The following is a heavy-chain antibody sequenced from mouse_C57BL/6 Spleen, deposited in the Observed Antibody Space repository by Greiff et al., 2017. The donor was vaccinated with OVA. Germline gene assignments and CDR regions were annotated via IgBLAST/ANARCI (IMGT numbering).Heavy chain of an antibody. CDR2: ISSGGSYT. CDR3: ARHELGYFDY. Sequence: EVQGVESGGDLVKPGGSLKLSCAASGFTFSSYGMSWVRQTPDKRLEWVATISSGGSYTYYPDSVKGRFTISRDNAKNTLYLQMSSLKSEDTAMYYCARHELGYFDYWGQGTTLTVSS. V-gene: IGHV5-6*01. CDR1: GFTFSSYG. J-gene: IGHJ2*01. D-gene: IGHD4-1*01.